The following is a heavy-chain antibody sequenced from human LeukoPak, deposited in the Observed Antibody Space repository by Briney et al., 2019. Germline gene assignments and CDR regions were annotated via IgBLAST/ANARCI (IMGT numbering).Heavy chain of an antibody. CDR3: AKTSVGEGRIIGSGYFDN. Sequence: GGSLRLSCAASGFTFSDYYMSWIRQAPGKGLEWVSYISSSSSYTNYADSVKGRFTISRDNAKNSLYLQMNSLRAEDTALYYCAKTSVGEGRIIGSGYFDNWGQGTLVTVSS. J-gene: IGHJ4*02. CDR1: GFTFSDYY. V-gene: IGHV3-11*03. CDR2: ISSSSSYT. D-gene: IGHD2-15*01.